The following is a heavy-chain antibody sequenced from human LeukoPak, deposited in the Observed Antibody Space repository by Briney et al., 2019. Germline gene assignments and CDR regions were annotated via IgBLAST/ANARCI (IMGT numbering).Heavy chain of an antibody. CDR3: ARAVDTAMVSYYYYYMDV. J-gene: IGHJ6*03. V-gene: IGHV1-8*03. CDR2: MNPNSGNT. Sequence: ASVKVSCKASGYTFTSYDINWVRQATGQGLEWMGWMNPNSGNTGYAQKFQGRVTITRNTSISTAYMELSSLRSEDTAVYYCARAVDTAMVSYYYYYMDVWGKGTTVTVSS. CDR1: GYTFTSYD. D-gene: IGHD5-18*01.